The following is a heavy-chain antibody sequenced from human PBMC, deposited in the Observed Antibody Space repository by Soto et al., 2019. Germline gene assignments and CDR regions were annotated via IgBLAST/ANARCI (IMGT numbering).Heavy chain of an antibody. Sequence: QVQLVESGGGVVQPGRSLRLSCPATGFNFSSFGMHWVRQAPGKGLEWVALISYDGSNKYYADSVKGRFTISRDKSKNTLYLQMNSLRAEDTAVYYCAKDRGWSSADLDYWGQGTLVTVCS. J-gene: IGHJ4*02. CDR1: GFNFSSFG. V-gene: IGHV3-30*18. CDR3: AKDRGWSSADLDY. CDR2: ISYDGSNK. D-gene: IGHD6-19*01.